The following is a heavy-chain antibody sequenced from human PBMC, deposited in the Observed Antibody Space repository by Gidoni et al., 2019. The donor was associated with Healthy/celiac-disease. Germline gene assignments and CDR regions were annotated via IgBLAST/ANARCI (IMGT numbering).Heavy chain of an antibody. CDR2: IRSKANSYAT. Sequence: EVQLVESGGGLVQPGGSLKLSCAASGFTFSGSAMHWVRQASGKGLEWVGRIRSKANSYATAYAASVKGRFTISRDDSKNTAYLQMNSLKTEDTAVYYCTIPGGGRGFDYWGQGTLVTVSS. J-gene: IGHJ4*02. CDR3: TIPGGGRGFDY. V-gene: IGHV3-73*02. D-gene: IGHD2-15*01. CDR1: GFTFSGSA.